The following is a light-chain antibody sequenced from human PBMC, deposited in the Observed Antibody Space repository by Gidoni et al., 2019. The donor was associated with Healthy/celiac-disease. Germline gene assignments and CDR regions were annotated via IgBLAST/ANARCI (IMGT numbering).Light chain of an antibody. CDR3: AAWDDSLNGWV. V-gene: IGLV1-44*01. CDR1: SSNIGSNT. J-gene: IGLJ3*02. Sequence: QSVLTQPPSASGTPGQRVTISGSGSSSNIGSNTVNWYQQLPGTAPKLLIYSNNQRPSGVPDRFSGSKSGTSASLAISGLQSEDEADYYCAAWDDSLNGWVFGRGTKLTVL. CDR2: SNN.